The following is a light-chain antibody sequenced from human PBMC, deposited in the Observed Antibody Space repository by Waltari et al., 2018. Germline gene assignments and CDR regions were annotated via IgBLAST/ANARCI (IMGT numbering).Light chain of an antibody. CDR1: QSVSRA. J-gene: IGKJ1*01. Sequence: EIVLTQSPGSLPSSPGERVTLSCRASQSVSRALAWYQQKPGQAPRLLIVGASNRATGIPDRFSGSGSETDFSLTISRLEPEDFTVYYCQHYVRLPATFGRGTKVEIK. CDR3: QHYVRLPAT. V-gene: IGKV3-20*01. CDR2: GAS.